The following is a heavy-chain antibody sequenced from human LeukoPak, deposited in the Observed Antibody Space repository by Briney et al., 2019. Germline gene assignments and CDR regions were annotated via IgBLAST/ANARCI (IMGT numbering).Heavy chain of an antibody. J-gene: IGHJ4*02. D-gene: IGHD3-22*01. CDR3: TKRTGRDSRDY. CDR1: GFTFSSSA. CDR2: ISTSGGST. V-gene: IGHV3-23*01. Sequence: PGGSLRLSCAASGFTFSSSAMSWVRQAPGKGLKWVSGISTSGGSTYYSDSVKGRFTISRDNSKNTLYLQMNSLRAEDTAVYYCTKRTGRDSRDYWGQGTLVTVSS.